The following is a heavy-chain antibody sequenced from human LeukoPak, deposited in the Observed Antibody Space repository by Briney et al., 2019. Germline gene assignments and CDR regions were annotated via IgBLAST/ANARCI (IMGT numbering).Heavy chain of an antibody. CDR2: IKRDGSEK. D-gene: IGHD3-16*01. CDR1: GFTFSSYW. V-gene: IGHV3-7*03. Sequence: GGSLRLSCAASGFTFSSYWMSWVRQAPGKGLEWVANIKRDGSEKYYVDSVKGRFTISRDNAKNSLYLQMNSLRAEDTAVYYCASQDYDYVWGRMVGGFDIWGQGTMVTVSS. CDR3: ASQDYDYVWGRMVGGFDI. J-gene: IGHJ3*02.